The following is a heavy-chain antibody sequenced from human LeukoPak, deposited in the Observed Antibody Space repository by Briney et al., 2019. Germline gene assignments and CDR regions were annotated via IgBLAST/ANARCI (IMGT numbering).Heavy chain of an antibody. D-gene: IGHD3-3*01. J-gene: IGHJ4*02. Sequence: GASVKVSCKASGDTFTHNFMHWVRQAPGQGLEWMVIINPSGDNTWYAQKFQGRVTMTRDMATSTDYMEVNSLRSEDTAVYYCARAHWSGPRGSLDSWGQGTLVTVSS. CDR3: ARAHWSGPRGSLDS. CDR2: INPSGDNT. V-gene: IGHV1-46*01. CDR1: GDTFTHNF.